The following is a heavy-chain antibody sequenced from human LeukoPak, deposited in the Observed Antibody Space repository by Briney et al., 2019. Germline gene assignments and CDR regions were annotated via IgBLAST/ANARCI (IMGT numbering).Heavy chain of an antibody. Sequence: ESGPTLVKPTQTLTLTCTFSGFSLSTSGVGVGWIRQPPGKALEWLALIYWDDDRRYRPSLRSRLTITKDTSKNEVVLGMTNMDPVDTATYYCVHLPTVVKEGGFDYWGQGTLVTVSS. CDR1: GFSLSTSGVG. CDR3: VHLPTVVKEGGFDY. J-gene: IGHJ4*02. CDR2: IYWDDDR. D-gene: IGHD4-23*01. V-gene: IGHV2-5*02.